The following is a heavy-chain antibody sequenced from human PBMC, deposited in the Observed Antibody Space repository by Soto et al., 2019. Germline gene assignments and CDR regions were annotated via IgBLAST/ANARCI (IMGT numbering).Heavy chain of an antibody. CDR1: GGSFSCYY. Sequence: SETLSLTCAVYGGSFSCYYWSWIRQPPGKGLEWIGEINHSGSTNYNPSLKSRVTISVDTSKNQFSLKLSSVTAADTAVYYCARGLTYCSSTSCDYWGQGTLVTVSS. D-gene: IGHD2-2*01. CDR3: ARGLTYCSSTSCDY. CDR2: INHSGST. J-gene: IGHJ4*02. V-gene: IGHV4-34*01.